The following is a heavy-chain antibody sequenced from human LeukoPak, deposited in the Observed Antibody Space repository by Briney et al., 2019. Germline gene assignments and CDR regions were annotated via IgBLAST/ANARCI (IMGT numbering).Heavy chain of an antibody. CDR2: ISGSGDST. D-gene: IGHD6-19*01. CDR1: GFTFSSCA. J-gene: IGHJ4*02. CDR3: AKQSYSSCYTALNF. Sequence: GGSLRLSCAASGFTFSSCAMSWVRQAPGKGLEWVSVISGSGDSTYYADSVKGRFTISRDNSKNTLYLQMNSLRAEDTAVDYSAKQSYSSCYTALNFWGQGTLGTVSS. V-gene: IGHV3-23*01.